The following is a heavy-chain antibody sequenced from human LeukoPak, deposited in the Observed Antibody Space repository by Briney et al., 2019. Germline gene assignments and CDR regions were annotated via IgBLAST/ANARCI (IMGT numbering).Heavy chain of an antibody. CDR1: GFTFSSYT. V-gene: IGHV3-21*01. D-gene: IGHD5-12*01. J-gene: IGHJ4*02. CDR2: ISSSSSYI. CDR3: ARDRGLYSGYDLSYFDY. Sequence: GGSLRLSCAASGFTFSSYTMNWVRQAPGKGLEWVSSISSSSSYIYYADSVKGRFIISRDNAENSLYLQMNSLRAEDTAVYYCARDRGLYSGYDLSYFDYWGQGTLVTVSS.